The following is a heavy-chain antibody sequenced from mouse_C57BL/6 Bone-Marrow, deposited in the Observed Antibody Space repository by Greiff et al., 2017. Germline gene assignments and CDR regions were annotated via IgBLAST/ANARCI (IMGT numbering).Heavy chain of an antibody. J-gene: IGHJ1*03. V-gene: IGHV1-84*01. Sequence: LQESGPELVKPGASVKISCKASGYTFTDYYINWVKQRPGQGLEWIGWIYPGSGNTKYNEKFKGKATLTVDTSSSTAYMQLSSLTSEDSAVYFCAREEGTTVVADWYFDVWGTGTTVTVSS. CDR2: IYPGSGNT. CDR1: GYTFTDYY. D-gene: IGHD1-1*01. CDR3: AREEGTTVVADWYFDV.